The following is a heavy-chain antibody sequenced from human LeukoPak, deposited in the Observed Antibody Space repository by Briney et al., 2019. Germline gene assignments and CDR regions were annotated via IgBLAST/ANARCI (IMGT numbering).Heavy chain of an antibody. CDR3: ARDYDYVLGSHSYNWFDP. J-gene: IGHJ5*02. CDR1: GFTFSSYW. CDR2: INSDGSST. V-gene: IGHV3-74*01. Sequence: GGSLRLSCAASGFTFSSYWMHWVRQAPGKGLVWVSRINSDGSSTSYADSVKGRFTISRDNAKNTLYLQMNSLRAEDTAVYYCARDYDYVLGSHSYNWFDPWGQGTLVTASS. D-gene: IGHD3-16*01.